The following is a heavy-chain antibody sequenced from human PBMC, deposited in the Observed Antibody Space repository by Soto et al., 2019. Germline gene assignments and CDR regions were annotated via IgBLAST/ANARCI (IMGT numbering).Heavy chain of an antibody. CDR3: ARALIQLWPHYYYGMDV. CDR1: AGSISSGDYY. CDR2: IYYSGNT. J-gene: IGHJ6*02. Sequence: QVQLQESGPGLVKPSQTLPLTCTVSAGSISSGDYYWSWIRQPPGKGLEWIGYIYYSGNTYYNPSLKSRVNILVDTSKNQFSLRVSFVTAADTAVYYCARALIQLWPHYYYGMDVWGQGTTVTVSS. D-gene: IGHD5-18*01. V-gene: IGHV4-30-4*01.